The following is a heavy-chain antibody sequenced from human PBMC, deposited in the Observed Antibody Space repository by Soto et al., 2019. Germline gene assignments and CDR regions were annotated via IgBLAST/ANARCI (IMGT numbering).Heavy chain of an antibody. Sequence: QVQLVQSGAEVKKPGASVKVSCKASGYTFTNFGISWVRQAPGQGLEWMGWISAYNGNTNYAQNFQGRVTMTTDTSTSTAYRELRRLRSDATAVYDCARGGTPMDYWGQGTLVTVSS. CDR3: ARGGTPMDY. V-gene: IGHV1-18*01. CDR2: ISAYNGNT. J-gene: IGHJ4*02. CDR1: GYTFTNFG. D-gene: IGHD3-16*01.